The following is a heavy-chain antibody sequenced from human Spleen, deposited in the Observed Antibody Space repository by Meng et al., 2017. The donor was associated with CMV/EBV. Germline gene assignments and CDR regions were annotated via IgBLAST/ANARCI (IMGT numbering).Heavy chain of an antibody. CDR3: ARDSRCSSTSCYYPPWFDP. D-gene: IGHD2-2*01. CDR1: GESFSGFY. J-gene: IGHJ5*02. Sequence: SQTLSLTCGVYGESFSGFYWSWIRQSPGKGLEWIGEINHSGSTYYNPSLKSRVTISVDTSKNQFSLKLSSVTAADTAVYYCARDSRCSSTSCYYPPWFDPWGQGTLVTVSS. V-gene: IGHV4-34*01. CDR2: INHSGST.